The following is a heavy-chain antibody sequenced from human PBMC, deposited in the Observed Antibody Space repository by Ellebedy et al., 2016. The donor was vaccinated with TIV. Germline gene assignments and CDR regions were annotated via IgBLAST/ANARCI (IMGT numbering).Heavy chain of an antibody. D-gene: IGHD5-12*01. V-gene: IGHV1-18*04. CDR1: GYTFINYG. CDR3: ARYRLGEGSGYEFFDY. CDR2: INTYNGNR. Sequence: AASVKVSCKASGYTFINYGFIWVRQAPGQGLEWMGWINTYNGNRNYAQKLQGRLTMTTDTSTGTAYMELRSLRSDDTAVDYCARYRLGEGSGYEFFDYWGQGTLVTVSS. J-gene: IGHJ4*02.